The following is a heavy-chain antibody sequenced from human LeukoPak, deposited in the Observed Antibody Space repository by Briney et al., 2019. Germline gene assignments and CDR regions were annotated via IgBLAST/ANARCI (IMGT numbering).Heavy chain of an antibody. CDR2: ISYDSSNE. CDR1: GFTFNKYG. D-gene: IGHD1-26*01. J-gene: IGHJ6*02. V-gene: IGHV3-30*18. Sequence: GGSLRLSCLASGFTFNKYGMHWVRQTPGKGLEWLAAISYDSSNEDYRDSVKGRLTISRDNSKNTVDLQMDSLRPEDTAVYFCVKGKWEDNHYYYGLDVWGQGTTVSVAS. CDR3: VKGKWEDNHYYYGLDV.